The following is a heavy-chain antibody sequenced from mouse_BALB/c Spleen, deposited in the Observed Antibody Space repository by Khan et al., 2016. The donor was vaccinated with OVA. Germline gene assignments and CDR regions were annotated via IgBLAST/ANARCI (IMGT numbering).Heavy chain of an antibody. CDR3: ARSGSRYWYFDV. V-gene: IGHV1-9*01. CDR1: GYTFSSYW. Sequence: QVRLQQSGTELMKPGASVKISCKATGYTFSSYWIEWVKQRPGHGLEWIGEIFPGSGNTNYNEKFKGKATFTADTSSNTAYIQLSSLTSEDSAVYYCARSGSRYWYFDVWGAGTTVTVSS. J-gene: IGHJ1*01. CDR2: IFPGSGNT.